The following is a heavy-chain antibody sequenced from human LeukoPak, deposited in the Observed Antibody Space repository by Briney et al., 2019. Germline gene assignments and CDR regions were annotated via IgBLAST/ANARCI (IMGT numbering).Heavy chain of an antibody. CDR2: ISAYNGNT. CDR1: GYTFTSYD. Sequence: ASVKVSCKASGYTFTSYDINWVRQATGQGLEWMGWISAYNGNTNYAQKLQGRVTMTTDTSTSTAYMELRSLRSDDTAVYYCATAAGYYFDYWGQGTLVTVSS. V-gene: IGHV1-18*01. J-gene: IGHJ4*02. D-gene: IGHD6-13*01. CDR3: ATAAGYYFDY.